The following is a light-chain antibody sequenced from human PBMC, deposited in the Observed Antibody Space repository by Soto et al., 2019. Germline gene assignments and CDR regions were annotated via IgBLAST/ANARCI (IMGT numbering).Light chain of an antibody. CDR1: QSIRIW. Sequence: DILMTQSPPTLSASVGDRVTITCRASQSIRIWLAWYQQKPGKAPKLLISRASTLESGVPSRFSSSESGTEFTLTISSLQPDDLATYYCQQYHIYWTFGQRTKVEIK. J-gene: IGKJ1*01. CDR2: RAS. V-gene: IGKV1-5*03. CDR3: QQYHIYWT.